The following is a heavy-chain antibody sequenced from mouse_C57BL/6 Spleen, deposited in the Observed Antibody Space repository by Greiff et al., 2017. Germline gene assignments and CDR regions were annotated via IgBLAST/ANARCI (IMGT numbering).Heavy chain of an antibody. CDR1: GFSLTSYG. D-gene: IGHD1-1*01. J-gene: IGHJ1*03. Sequence: VQLQQSGPGLVQPSQSLSITCTVSGFSLTSYGVHWVRQSPGKGLEWLGVIWSGGSTDYNAAFISRLSISKDNSKSQVFFKMNSLQADDTAIYYCARNWVLYYYGSSYGYFDVWGTGTTVTVSS. CDR3: ARNWVLYYYGSSYGYFDV. CDR2: IWSGGST. V-gene: IGHV2-2*01.